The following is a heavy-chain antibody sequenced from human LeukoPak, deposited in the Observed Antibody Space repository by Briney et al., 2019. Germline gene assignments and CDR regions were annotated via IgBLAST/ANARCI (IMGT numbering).Heavy chain of an antibody. CDR2: IRYDGSNK. D-gene: IGHD5-24*01. Sequence: PGGSLRLSCAASGFIFSSYGMHWVRQAPGKGLEWVASIRYDGSNKYYADSVKGRFTISRDNSKNTPYLRMDSLRAEDTAVYYCANRDGFNYGHYWGQGTLVTVSS. CDR3: ANRDGFNYGHY. CDR1: GFIFSSYG. V-gene: IGHV3-30*02. J-gene: IGHJ4*02.